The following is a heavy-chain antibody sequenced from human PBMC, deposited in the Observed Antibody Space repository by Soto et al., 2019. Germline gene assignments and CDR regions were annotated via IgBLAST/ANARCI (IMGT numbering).Heavy chain of an antibody. J-gene: IGHJ4*02. Sequence: GGSLRLSCAASGFMFSDYAMTWARQAPGKELEWVSGLLRPGRSTYYADSVKGRFTISGDTSASTVYLQMDSLRAEDTAVYYCAKEVEAVKGCCSPSSCRYTHNEDYFDDWGQGTLVTVSS. D-gene: IGHD2-2*02. CDR3: AKEVEAVKGCCSPSSCRYTHNEDYFDD. CDR1: GFMFSDYA. V-gene: IGHV3-23*01. CDR2: LLRPGRST.